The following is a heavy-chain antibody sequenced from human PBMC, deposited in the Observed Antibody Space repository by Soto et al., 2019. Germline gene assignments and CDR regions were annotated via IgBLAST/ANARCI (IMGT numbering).Heavy chain of an antibody. D-gene: IGHD3-10*01. Sequence: QVQLVQSGAEVKKPGSSVKVSCKASGGTFSSYAISWVRQAPGQGLEWMGGIIPIFGTANYAQKFQGRVTISADDSTSTAYMELSSLRSEDTAVYYCARANYYGSGSRRSYYYYYGMDVWGQGTTVTVSS. J-gene: IGHJ6*02. V-gene: IGHV1-69*01. CDR3: ARANYYGSGSRRSYYYYYGMDV. CDR1: GGTFSSYA. CDR2: IIPIFGTA.